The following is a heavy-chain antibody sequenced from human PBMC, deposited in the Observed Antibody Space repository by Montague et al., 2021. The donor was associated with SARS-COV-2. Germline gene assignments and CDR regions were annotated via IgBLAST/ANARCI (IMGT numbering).Heavy chain of an antibody. J-gene: IGHJ3*02. CDR1: GGSISSSSYY. CDR3: AREAWFGGLHDAFDI. D-gene: IGHD3-10*01. V-gene: IGHV4-39*07. Sequence: SETLSLTCTVSGGSISSSSYYWGWIRQPPGKGLEWIGSIYYSGSTYYNPSLKSRVTISVDTSKNQFSLKLSSVTAADTAVYYCAREAWFGGLHDAFDIWGQGTMVTVSS. CDR2: IYYSGST.